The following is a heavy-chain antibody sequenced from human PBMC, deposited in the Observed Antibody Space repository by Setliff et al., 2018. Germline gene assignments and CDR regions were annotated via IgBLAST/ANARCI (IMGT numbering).Heavy chain of an antibody. CDR3: ARVPRLEWLLPTFDS. D-gene: IGHD3-3*01. V-gene: IGHV1-8*02. CDR2: MNPNSGST. J-gene: IGHJ4*02. Sequence: ASVKVSCKASGYTFTSYDINWVRQATGQGLEWMGWMNPNSGSTSYAQKFQGRVTMTIDTSTSTAYMELRSLRSDDTAVYYCARVPRLEWLLPTFDSWGQGTLVTVSS. CDR1: GYTFTSYD.